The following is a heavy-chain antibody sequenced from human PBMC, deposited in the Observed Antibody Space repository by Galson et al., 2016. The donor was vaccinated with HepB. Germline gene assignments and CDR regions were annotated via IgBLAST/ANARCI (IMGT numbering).Heavy chain of an antibody. CDR1: GASISSDSYY. Sequence: TLSLTCTVSGASISSDSYYWTWIRQHPGKGLEWIGDISYSGLTSYNPSLKSRVTISADTSKSQFSLKLSSVTAADTAVYYCAREKVVHYIYYGVGVWGQGTTVTVSS. CDR2: ISYSGLT. J-gene: IGHJ6*02. D-gene: IGHD3-22*01. V-gene: IGHV4-31*03. CDR3: AREKVVHYIYYGVGV.